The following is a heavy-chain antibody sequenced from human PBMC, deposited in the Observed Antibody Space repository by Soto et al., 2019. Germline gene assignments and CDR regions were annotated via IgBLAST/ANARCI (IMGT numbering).Heavy chain of an antibody. CDR1: GYTFTAYY. CDR3: ARGRKTTATVGGDFDP. J-gene: IGHJ5*02. V-gene: IGHV1-2*02. D-gene: IGHD4-4*01. CDR2: INTKFGDT. Sequence: QVQLVQSGAEVKEPGDSVRVSCEASGYTFTAYYIHWVRQVPGQGLEWMGWINTKFGDTTYAQDFQGRVTRTRDMSISTVDMELSRLTSDDTAIYYCARGRKTTATVGGDFDPWGQGTLVTVSS.